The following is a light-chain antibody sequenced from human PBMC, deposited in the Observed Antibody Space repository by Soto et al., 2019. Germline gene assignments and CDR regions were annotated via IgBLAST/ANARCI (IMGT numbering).Light chain of an antibody. CDR2: DVT. CDR1: SNDVGGYDY. Sequence: QSALTQPRSVSGSPGQSVTISCTGTSNDVGGYDYVSWYQQYPGKAPTYILYDVTKRPSVVPDRFSVSKSGNTPSLTISGIQTDGEADYYSCTYAGNYTVFGVGTKGTVL. J-gene: IGLJ2*01. CDR3: CTYAGNYTV. V-gene: IGLV2-11*01.